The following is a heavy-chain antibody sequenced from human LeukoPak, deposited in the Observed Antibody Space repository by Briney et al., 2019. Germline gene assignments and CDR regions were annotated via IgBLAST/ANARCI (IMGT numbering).Heavy chain of an antibody. Sequence: GASVKVSCKASGYTFTSYYMHWVRQAPGQGLEWMGIINPGGGSTSYAQKLQGRVTMTRDMSTSTVYMELSSLRSEDTAVYYCARVAAEVVGVPGAIGFGWLRRDYYYMDVWGKGTTVTVSS. CDR3: ARVAAEVVGVPGAIGFGWLRRDYYYMDV. V-gene: IGHV1-46*01. CDR2: INPGGGST. CDR1: GYTFTSYY. D-gene: IGHD2-2*02. J-gene: IGHJ6*03.